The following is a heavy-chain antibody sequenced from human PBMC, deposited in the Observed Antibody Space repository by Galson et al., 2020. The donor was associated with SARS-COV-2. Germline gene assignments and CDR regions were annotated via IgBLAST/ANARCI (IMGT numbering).Heavy chain of an antibody. CDR2: ISGSGGGT. Sequence: GSLRLSCAASGFTFSSYAMTWVRQAPGKGLEWVSCISGSGGGTYYADSVKGRFTISRDNSKNTLYLQMNSLRAEDTALYYCARTQGYNGYENFDYWGQGNLVTVSS. J-gene: IGHJ4*02. V-gene: IGHV3-23*01. D-gene: IGHD5-12*01. CDR3: ARTQGYNGYENFDY. CDR1: GFTFSSYA.